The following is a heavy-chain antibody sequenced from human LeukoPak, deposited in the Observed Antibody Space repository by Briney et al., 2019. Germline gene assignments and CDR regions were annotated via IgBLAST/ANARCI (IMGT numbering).Heavy chain of an antibody. Sequence: AASVKVSCTASAGTFSRYAISWVRPAPGQVLEWKGRIIPILGLANYAQKFQGRVTITADKSTSTAYMELSSLRSEDTAVYYCARLLVVVTEFDIWGQGTMVTVSS. CDR1: AGTFSRYA. D-gene: IGHD3-22*01. V-gene: IGHV1-69*04. J-gene: IGHJ3*02. CDR2: IIPILGLA. CDR3: ARLLVVVTEFDI.